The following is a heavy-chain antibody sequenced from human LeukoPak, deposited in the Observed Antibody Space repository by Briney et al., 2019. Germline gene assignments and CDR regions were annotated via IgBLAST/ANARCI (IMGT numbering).Heavy chain of an antibody. J-gene: IGHJ4*02. Sequence: PGGSLRLSCAASGFTFSSYAMSWVRQAPGKGLEWVSAISGSGGSTYYADSVKGRFTISRDNSKNTLYLQMNSLRAGDTAVYYCAKDRGSGWTVFDYWGQGTLVTVSS. CDR1: GFTFSSYA. CDR2: ISGSGGST. V-gene: IGHV3-23*01. CDR3: AKDRGSGWTVFDY. D-gene: IGHD6-19*01.